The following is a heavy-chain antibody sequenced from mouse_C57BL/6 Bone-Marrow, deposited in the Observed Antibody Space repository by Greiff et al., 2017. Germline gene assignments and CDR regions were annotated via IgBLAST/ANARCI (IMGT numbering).Heavy chain of an antibody. D-gene: IGHD1-1*01. CDR1: GYTFTSYG. CDR3: ARWITTVVAPSFDV. CDR2: IYPRSGNT. Sequence: QVHVKQSGAELARPGASVKLSCKASGYTFTSYGISWVKQRTGQGLEWIGEIYPRSGNTYYNEKFKGKATLTADKSSSTAYMELRSLTSEDSAVYFCARWITTVVAPSFDVWGTGTTVTVSS. V-gene: IGHV1-81*01. J-gene: IGHJ1*03.